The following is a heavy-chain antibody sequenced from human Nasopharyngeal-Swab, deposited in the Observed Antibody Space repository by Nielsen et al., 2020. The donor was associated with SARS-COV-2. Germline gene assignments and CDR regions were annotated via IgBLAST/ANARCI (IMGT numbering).Heavy chain of an antibody. D-gene: IGHD6-6*01. CDR1: GFTFSSYS. Sequence: GESLKISCAASGFTFSSYSMKWVRQAPGKGLEWISAISTRGTDIYYADSVKGRFTISRDNARRSLFLQMTSLRAEDTAVYYCARDGYSSSSSVHNWFDPWGQGTLVTVSS. CDR2: ISTRGTDI. J-gene: IGHJ5*02. V-gene: IGHV3-21*01. CDR3: ARDGYSSSSSVHNWFDP.